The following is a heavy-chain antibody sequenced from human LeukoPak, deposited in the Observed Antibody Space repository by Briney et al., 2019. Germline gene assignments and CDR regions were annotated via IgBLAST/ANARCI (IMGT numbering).Heavy chain of an antibody. CDR1: GFTVSTYY. Sequence: GGSLRLSCAASGFTVSTYYMAWVRQAPGTGLEWVSLIYSGGTTYYAASVKGRFTISRDKSNNTLYLQMSSLRVEDTAVYYCARHRGLKWGQFDYWGQGALVTVSS. D-gene: IGHD7-27*01. V-gene: IGHV3-66*04. CDR3: ARHRGLKWGQFDY. CDR2: IYSGGTT. J-gene: IGHJ4*02.